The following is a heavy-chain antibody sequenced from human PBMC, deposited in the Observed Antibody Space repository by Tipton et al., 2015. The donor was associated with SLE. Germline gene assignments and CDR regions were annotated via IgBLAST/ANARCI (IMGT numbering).Heavy chain of an antibody. CDR3: ARASGLYYFDY. V-gene: IGHV4-34*01. J-gene: IGHJ4*02. D-gene: IGHD3-10*01. Sequence: TLSLTCAVYGGSFSGYYWSWIRQPPGKGLEWIGEINHSGSTNYNPSLKSRVTISVDTSKNQFSLKLSSVTSADTAVYYCARASGLYYFDYWGQGTLVTVSS. CDR2: INHSGST. CDR1: GGSFSGYY.